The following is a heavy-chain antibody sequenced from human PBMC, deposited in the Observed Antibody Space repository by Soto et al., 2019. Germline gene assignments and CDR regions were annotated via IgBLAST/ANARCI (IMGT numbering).Heavy chain of an antibody. J-gene: IGHJ4*02. V-gene: IGHV1-18*03. CDR1: GYTFTSYG. CDR3: ARDGSGYAY. CDR2: ISVSNGKT. D-gene: IGHD5-12*01. Sequence: QVQLVQSGAEVKKPGASVKVSCKASGYTFTSYGISWVRQAPGQGLEWMGWISVSNGKTNFAQKFQVRVTMTTDTSTRTAYMELRSLRSDDMAVYSCARDGSGYAYWGQGTLVTVSS.